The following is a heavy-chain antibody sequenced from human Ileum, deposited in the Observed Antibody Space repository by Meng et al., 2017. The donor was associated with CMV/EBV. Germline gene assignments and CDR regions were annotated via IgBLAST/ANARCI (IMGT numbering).Heavy chain of an antibody. CDR1: GDSIIGYH. CDR2: LRTSGTT. CDR3: GRAGARGVPVDM. J-gene: IGHJ4*02. D-gene: IGHD3-10*01. Sequence: QLLVTGSGPGRVKPSETLSLTCIVSGDSIIGYHWTWIRKPAGKGLEWIGRLRTSGTTDHNPSLKSRVTLSIDTSKNQFSLKLNSVTAADTAVYYCGRAGARGVPVDMWGQGTLVTVSS. V-gene: IGHV4-4*07.